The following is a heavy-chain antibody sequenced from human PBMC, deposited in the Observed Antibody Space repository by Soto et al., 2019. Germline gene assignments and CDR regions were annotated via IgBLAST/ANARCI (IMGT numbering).Heavy chain of an antibody. CDR3: AKDDAGYHSYCDQ. CDR1: GFTFRSYA. J-gene: IGHJ4*02. D-gene: IGHD3-22*01. CDR2: ISGPDGRI. V-gene: IGHV3-23*01. Sequence: GGSLRLSCVASGFTFRSYAMTWVRQAPGKGLEWVSSISGPDGRIYYAEPVKGRFTISRDNSKNTLYLIMNNLRAEDTAVYFCAKDDAGYHSYCDQWGQGTRVTSPQ.